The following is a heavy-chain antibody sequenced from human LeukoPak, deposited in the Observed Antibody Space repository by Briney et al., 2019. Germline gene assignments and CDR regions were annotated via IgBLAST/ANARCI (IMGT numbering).Heavy chain of an antibody. CDR1: GGTFSSYA. V-gene: IGHV1-69*05. CDR3: ARDGDYIPGGY. J-gene: IGHJ4*02. D-gene: IGHD4-17*01. Sequence: ASVKVSCKASGGTFSSYAISWVRQAPGQGLEWMGGIIPIFGTANYAQKLQGRVTMTTDTSTSTAYMELRSLRSDDTAVYYCARDGDYIPGGYWGQGTLVTVSS. CDR2: IIPIFGTA.